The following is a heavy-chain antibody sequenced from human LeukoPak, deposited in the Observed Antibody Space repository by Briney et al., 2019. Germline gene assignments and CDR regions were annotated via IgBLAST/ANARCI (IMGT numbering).Heavy chain of an antibody. CDR2: IYYSGST. CDR3: ASQITIFGVVILDY. CDR1: GGSISSSSYY. D-gene: IGHD3-3*01. J-gene: IGHJ4*02. Sequence: SETLSLTCTVSGGSISSSSYYWGWIRQPPGKGLEWIGSIYYSGSTYYNPSLKSRVTISVDTSKNQFSLKLSSVTAADTAAYYCASQITIFGVVILDYWGQGTLVTVSS. V-gene: IGHV4-39*01.